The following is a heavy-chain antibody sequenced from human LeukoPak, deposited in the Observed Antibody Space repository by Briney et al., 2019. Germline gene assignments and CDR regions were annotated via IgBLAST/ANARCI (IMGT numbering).Heavy chain of an antibody. Sequence: SVKVSCKASGGTFSSYAISWVRQAPGQGLEWMGWIIPIFGTANYAQKFQGRVTITTDESTSTDYMELSSLRSEDTAVYYCARQGVGATRERYFDYWGQGTLVTVSS. CDR2: IIPIFGTA. J-gene: IGHJ4*02. CDR3: ARQGVGATRERYFDY. D-gene: IGHD1-26*01. CDR1: GGTFSSYA. V-gene: IGHV1-69*05.